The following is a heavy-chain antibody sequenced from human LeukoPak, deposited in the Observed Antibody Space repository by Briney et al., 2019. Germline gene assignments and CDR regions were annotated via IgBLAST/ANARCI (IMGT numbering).Heavy chain of an antibody. Sequence: ASVKVSCKASGYTFTSYDINWVRQATGQGLEWMGWMNPNSGNTGYAQKFQGRVTITTDESTSTAYMELSSLRSEDTAVYYCASMEPYYGDYETYWYFDLWGRGTLVTVSS. CDR2: MNPNSGNT. V-gene: IGHV1-8*01. CDR1: GYTFTSYD. D-gene: IGHD4-17*01. CDR3: ASMEPYYGDYETYWYFDL. J-gene: IGHJ2*01.